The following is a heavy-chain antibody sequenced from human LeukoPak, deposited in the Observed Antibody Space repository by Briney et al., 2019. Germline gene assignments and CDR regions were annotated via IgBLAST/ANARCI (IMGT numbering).Heavy chain of an antibody. CDR2: IYSGGTT. V-gene: IGHV3-53*01. J-gene: IGHJ6*02. CDR1: GFTVSTNY. D-gene: IGHD5-18*01. Sequence: PGGSLRLSCAASGFTVSTNYMSWVRQAPGKELEWVSVIYSGGTTNYADSVKGRFTISRDNSKNTVYLQMNSLRAEDTAVYYCARGGYAHYYGMDVWGQGTTVTVSS. CDR3: ARGGYAHYYGMDV.